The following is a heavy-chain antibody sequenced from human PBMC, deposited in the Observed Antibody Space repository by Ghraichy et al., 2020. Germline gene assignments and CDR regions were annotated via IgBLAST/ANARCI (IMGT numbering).Heavy chain of an antibody. CDR2: IYYSGST. D-gene: IGHD2-2*01. Sequence: IYYSGSTNYNPSLKSRFTLSVDTSRNQFSLKLTSVTAADTAVYYCARHLRYCTSTSCSISQSYWGQGTLFTV. V-gene: IGHV4-61*07. J-gene: IGHJ4*02. CDR3: ARHLRYCTSTSCSISQSY.